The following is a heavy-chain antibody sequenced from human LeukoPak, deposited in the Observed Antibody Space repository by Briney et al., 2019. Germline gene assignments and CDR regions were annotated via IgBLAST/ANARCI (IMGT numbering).Heavy chain of an antibody. CDR2: ISGSGGST. Sequence: PGGSLRLSCAASGFTFSSYAMSWVRQAPGKGLKWVSAISGSGGSTYYADSVKGRFTISRDNSKNTLYLQMNSLRAEDTAVYYCAKRPKITIFGVAGNWFDPWGQGTLVTVSS. CDR3: AKRPKITIFGVAGNWFDP. V-gene: IGHV3-23*01. CDR1: GFTFSSYA. J-gene: IGHJ5*02. D-gene: IGHD3-3*01.